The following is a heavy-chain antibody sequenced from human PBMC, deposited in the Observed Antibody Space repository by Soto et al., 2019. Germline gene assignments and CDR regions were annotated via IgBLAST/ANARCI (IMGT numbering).Heavy chain of an antibody. Sequence: GGSLRLSCAASGFTFSSYAMSWVRQAPGKGLEWVSAISGSGGSTYYADSVKGRFTISRDNSKNTLYLQMNSLRAEDTAVYYCAKDARPTYYYDSSGYPFDYWGQGTLVTVS. V-gene: IGHV3-23*01. CDR2: ISGSGGST. J-gene: IGHJ4*02. D-gene: IGHD3-22*01. CDR3: AKDARPTYYYDSSGYPFDY. CDR1: GFTFSSYA.